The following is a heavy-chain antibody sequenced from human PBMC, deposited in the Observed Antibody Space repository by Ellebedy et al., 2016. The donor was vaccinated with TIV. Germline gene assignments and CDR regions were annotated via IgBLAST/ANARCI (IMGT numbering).Heavy chain of an antibody. CDR3: AGGRGYRD. V-gene: IGHV1-2*02. CDR2: INPNTDGT. CDR1: GYTFTGNY. D-gene: IGHD5-18*01. Sequence: AASVKVSCKASGYTFTGNYIHWLRQAPGQGLEWMGWINPNTDGTRFAQKFRGRVTMTRDTSITTAYMELSKLRSDDTAVYYCAGGRGYRDWGQGTLVTVSS. J-gene: IGHJ4*02.